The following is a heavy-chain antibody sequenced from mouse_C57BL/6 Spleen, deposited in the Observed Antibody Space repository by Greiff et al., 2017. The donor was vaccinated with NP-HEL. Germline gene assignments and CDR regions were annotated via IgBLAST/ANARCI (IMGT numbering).Heavy chain of an antibody. CDR3: ASEKDSSGYAWFAY. Sequence: EVKLMESEGGLVQPGSSMKLSCTASGFTFSDYYMAWVRQVPEKGLEWVANINYDGSSTYYLDSFKSRFIISRDNAKNILYLQMSSLTSEDTATYYCASEKDSSGYAWFAYWGQGTLVTVSA. J-gene: IGHJ3*01. CDR1: GFTFSDYY. CDR2: INYDGSST. D-gene: IGHD3-2*02. V-gene: IGHV5-16*01.